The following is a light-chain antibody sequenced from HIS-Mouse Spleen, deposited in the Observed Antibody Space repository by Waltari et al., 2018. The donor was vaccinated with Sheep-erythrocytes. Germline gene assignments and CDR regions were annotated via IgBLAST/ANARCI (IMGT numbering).Light chain of an antibody. Sequence: SYELTQPPSVSVSPGHTARITCSGDALPTQYAYWYQQKSGQAPVLVIDEDSKRPSGNPERFSGSTSGTMATLTISGAQVEDEADYYCYSTDSSGNHWVFGGGTKLTVL. J-gene: IGLJ3*02. CDR1: ALPTQY. CDR2: EDS. CDR3: YSTDSSGNHWV. V-gene: IGLV3-10*01.